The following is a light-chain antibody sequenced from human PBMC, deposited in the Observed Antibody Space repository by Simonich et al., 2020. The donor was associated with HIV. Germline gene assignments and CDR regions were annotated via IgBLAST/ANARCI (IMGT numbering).Light chain of an antibody. CDR3: QQYNNWPPKYT. CDR2: GAS. V-gene: IGKV3-15*01. J-gene: IGKJ2*01. Sequence: EIVMTQSPATLSVSPGERATLSCRASQSVSSNLAWYQQTPGQAPRFLIYGASTRATGIPARVSGSGSGTEFTLTITSMQSEDFAIYYCQQYNNWPPKYTFGQGTKLEIK. CDR1: QSVSSN.